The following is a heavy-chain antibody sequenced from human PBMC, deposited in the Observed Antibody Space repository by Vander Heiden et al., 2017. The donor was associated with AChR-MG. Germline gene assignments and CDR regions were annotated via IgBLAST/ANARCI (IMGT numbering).Heavy chain of an antibody. Sequence: QVQLQESGPGLVKPSETLSLTCTVSGGSVSSGSYYWSWIRQPPGKGLEWIGYIYYSGRTNYNPSLKSRVTISVDTSKNQFSLKLSSVTAADTAVYYCARDLPVDSGQYYGMDVWGQGTTVTVSS. D-gene: IGHD6-19*01. CDR3: ARDLPVDSGQYYGMDV. J-gene: IGHJ6*02. V-gene: IGHV4-61*01. CDR2: IYYSGRT. CDR1: GGSVSSGSYY.